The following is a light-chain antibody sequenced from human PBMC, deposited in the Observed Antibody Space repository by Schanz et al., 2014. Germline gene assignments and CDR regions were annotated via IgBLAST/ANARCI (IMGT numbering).Light chain of an antibody. CDR1: SSDVGGYNF. Sequence: QSALTQPASVSGSPGQSITISCTGTSSDVGGYNFVSWYQQYPGKAPKLMIYDVSNRPSGVSNRFSGSKSGNTASLTISGLQAEDEADYYCSSYTSSSTPWVFGGGTKLT. J-gene: IGLJ3*02. CDR3: SSYTSSSTPWV. CDR2: DVS. V-gene: IGLV2-14*01.